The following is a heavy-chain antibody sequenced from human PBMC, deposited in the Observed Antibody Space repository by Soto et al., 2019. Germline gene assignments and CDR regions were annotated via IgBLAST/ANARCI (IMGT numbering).Heavy chain of an antibody. CDR3: ARPIVATPNDGLYFDY. J-gene: IGHJ4*02. CDR2: IYYSGST. Sequence: SETLSLTCTVSGGSISSSSYYWGWIRQPPGKGLEWIGSIYYSGSTYYNPSLKSRVTISVDTSKNHLSLKLSSVTAADTAVYYCARPIVATPNDGLYFDYWGQGTLVTVSS. CDR1: GGSISSSSYY. D-gene: IGHD5-12*01. V-gene: IGHV4-39*01.